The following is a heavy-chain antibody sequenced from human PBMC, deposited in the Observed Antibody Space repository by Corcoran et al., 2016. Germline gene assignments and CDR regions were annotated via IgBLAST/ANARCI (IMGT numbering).Heavy chain of an antibody. CDR1: SYSISSGYY. Sequence: QVQLQESGPGLVKPSETLSLTCTVSSYSISSGYYWGWIRQPPGKGLEWIGSFHHSGSTHYNPSLKSRVTISVDTSKNQFSLKLTSVTAADTAGYYCARDPTYDYVWGSYRYYGVDVWGRGTTVTVSS. CDR3: ARDPTYDYVWGSYRYYGVDV. CDR2: FHHSGST. V-gene: IGHV4-38-2*02. J-gene: IGHJ6*02. D-gene: IGHD3-16*02.